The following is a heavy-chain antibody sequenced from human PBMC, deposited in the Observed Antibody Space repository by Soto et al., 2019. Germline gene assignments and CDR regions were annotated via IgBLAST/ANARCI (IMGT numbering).Heavy chain of an antibody. CDR2: IYYSGST. Sequence: KPSETLCLTCTVSGGSISSGGYYWSWIRQHPGKGLEWIGYIYYSGSTYYNPSLKSRVTISVDTSKNQFSLRLSSVTAADTAMYYCARARLRAVYAFDIWGQGTMVTVSS. V-gene: IGHV4-31*03. CDR1: GGSISSGGYY. J-gene: IGHJ3*02. CDR3: ARARLRAVYAFDI. D-gene: IGHD5-12*01.